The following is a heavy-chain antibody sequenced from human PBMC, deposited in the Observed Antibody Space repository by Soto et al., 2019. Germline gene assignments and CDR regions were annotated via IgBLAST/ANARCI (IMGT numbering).Heavy chain of an antibody. J-gene: IGHJ3*02. D-gene: IGHD3-10*01. V-gene: IGHV3-30*04. CDR2: ISYDGSNK. Sequence: GESLKISCAASGFTFSSYAMHWVRQAPGKGLEWVAVISYDGSNKYYADSVKGRFTISRDNSKNTLYLQMNSLRAEDTAVYYCARDGPMVRGVVRAFDIWGQGTMVTVSS. CDR1: GFTFSSYA. CDR3: ARDGPMVRGVVRAFDI.